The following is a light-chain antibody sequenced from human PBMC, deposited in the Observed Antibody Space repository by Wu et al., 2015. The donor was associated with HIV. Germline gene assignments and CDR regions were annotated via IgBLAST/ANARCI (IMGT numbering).Light chain of an antibody. Sequence: EIVLTQSPATLSLSPGERATLSCRASQSVSFSSLAWYQQKPGQAPRLLISGTSSRATGIPDRFSGSGSGTGFTLTISRLEPEDFAVYYCQHYDSLSVTFGQGTKLEVK. CDR2: GTS. J-gene: IGKJ2*01. CDR1: QSVSFSS. V-gene: IGKV3-20*01. CDR3: QHYDSLSVT.